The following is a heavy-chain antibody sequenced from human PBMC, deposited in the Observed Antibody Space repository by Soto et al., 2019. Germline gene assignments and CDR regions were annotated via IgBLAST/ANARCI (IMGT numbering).Heavy chain of an antibody. V-gene: IGHV1-2*02. Sequence: ASVKVSCKASGFSFAGYYIHWLRQAPGQGLEWMGWINAHSGGTEYAQKFQGRVTLTRDTSISTAYMTLSSLRSDDTAIYYCAKDLTRQLAYWLDPWGQGTQVTVS. D-gene: IGHD6-6*01. CDR3: AKDLTRQLAYWLDP. J-gene: IGHJ5*02. CDR1: GFSFAGYY. CDR2: INAHSGGT.